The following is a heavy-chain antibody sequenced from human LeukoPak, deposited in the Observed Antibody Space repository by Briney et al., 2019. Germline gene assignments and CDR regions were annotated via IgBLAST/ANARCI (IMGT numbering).Heavy chain of an antibody. V-gene: IGHV3-30*02. CDR1: GFTFSSYG. CDR2: IRYDGSNK. J-gene: IGHJ4*02. Sequence: GGSLRLSCAASGFTFSSYGMHWVRQAPGKGLEWVAFIRYDGSNKYYADSVKGRFTISRDNSKNTLYLQMNSLRAEDTAVYYCARDSRYYGSGSTWDYWGQGTLVTVSS. CDR3: ARDSRYYGSGSTWDY. D-gene: IGHD3-10*01.